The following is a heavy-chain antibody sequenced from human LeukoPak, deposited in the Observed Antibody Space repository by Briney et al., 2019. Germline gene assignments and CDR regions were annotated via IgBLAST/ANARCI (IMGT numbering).Heavy chain of an antibody. CDR2: ISYDGSNK. V-gene: IGHV3-30*18. D-gene: IGHD4-23*01. CDR1: GFTFSSYG. J-gene: IGHJ4*02. CDR3: AKDRSVYGGNSDFDY. Sequence: GRSLRLSCAASGFTFSSYGMHWVRQAPGKGLEWVAVISYDGSNKYYADSVKGRFTISRDNSKNTLYLQMSSLRAEDTAVYYCAKDRSVYGGNSDFDYWGQGTLVTVSS.